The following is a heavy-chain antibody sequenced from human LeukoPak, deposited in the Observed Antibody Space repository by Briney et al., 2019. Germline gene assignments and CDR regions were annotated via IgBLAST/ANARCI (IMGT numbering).Heavy chain of an antibody. Sequence: VRQAXXXGLEWMGWISAYNGNTNYAQRLQGRVTMTTDTSTSTAYMELRSLRSDDTAVYYCARDPWFDPWGQGTLVTVSS. V-gene: IGHV1-18*01. CDR2: ISAYNGNT. CDR3: ARDPWFDP. J-gene: IGHJ5*02.